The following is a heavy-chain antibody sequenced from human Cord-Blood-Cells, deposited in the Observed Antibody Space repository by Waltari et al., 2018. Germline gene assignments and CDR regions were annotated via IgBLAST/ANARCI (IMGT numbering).Heavy chain of an antibody. CDR2: INPNRGGT. Sequence: QVQLVQSGAEVKKPGASVKVSCKASGYTFTGYYMHWVRQAPGQGLEWMGWINPNRGGTNCAQKFQGRVTMTRDTSSSTAYIELSRLRSDDTAVYYCARDWSSTSCYDAFDIWGQGTMVTVSS. D-gene: IGHD2-2*01. V-gene: IGHV1-2*02. J-gene: IGHJ3*02. CDR1: GYTFTGYY. CDR3: ARDWSSTSCYDAFDI.